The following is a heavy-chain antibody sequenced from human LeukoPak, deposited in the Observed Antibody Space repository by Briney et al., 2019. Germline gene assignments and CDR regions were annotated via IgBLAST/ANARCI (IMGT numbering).Heavy chain of an antibody. CDR2: ISAYNGNT. J-gene: IGHJ4*02. Sequence: ASVKVSCRASGYTFTIYHMHWARQAPGQGLEWMGWISAYNGNTNYAQKLQGRVTMTTDTSTSTAYMELRSLRSDDTAVYYCARAPKYSSGWGSGYWGQGTLVTVSS. V-gene: IGHV1-18*04. CDR1: GYTFTIYH. D-gene: IGHD6-19*01. CDR3: ARAPKYSSGWGSGY.